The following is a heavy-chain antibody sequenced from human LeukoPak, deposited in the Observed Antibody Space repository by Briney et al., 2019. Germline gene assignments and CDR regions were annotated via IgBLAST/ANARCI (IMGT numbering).Heavy chain of an antibody. Sequence: GASVKVSCKASGYTFSTYGITWVRQAPGQGLEWMGWTSTFNGNTNYAQKLQGRVTMTTDTSTSTAYMELRSLRSDDTAVYYCARGGTSCDYWGQGTLVTVSS. D-gene: IGHD2-2*01. CDR1: GYTFSTYG. CDR3: ARGGTSCDY. CDR2: TSTFNGNT. J-gene: IGHJ4*02. V-gene: IGHV1-18*01.